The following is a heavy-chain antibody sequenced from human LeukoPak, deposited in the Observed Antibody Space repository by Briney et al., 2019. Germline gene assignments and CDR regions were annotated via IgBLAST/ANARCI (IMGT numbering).Heavy chain of an antibody. J-gene: IGHJ4*02. CDR1: GGSISGYH. CDR3: ARRRDSTGPYFDY. Sequence: PSETLSLTCTVSGGSISGYHWSWIRQPPGKGPEWIAYIYYSGSANYNPSLKGRVTISVDTSKNQFSLKMSSVTAADTAVYYCARRRDSTGPYFDYWGQGILVTVSS. V-gene: IGHV4-59*08. D-gene: IGHD3-22*01. CDR2: IYYSGSA.